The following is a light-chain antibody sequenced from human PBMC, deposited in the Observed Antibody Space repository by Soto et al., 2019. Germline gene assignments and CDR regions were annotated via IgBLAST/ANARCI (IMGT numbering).Light chain of an antibody. Sequence: IQFTQSPSSLSASVGDRVTITCRASQSISSYLNWYQQKPGKAPKLLIYAASSLQSGVPSRFSGSGSGTDFTLTISSLQPEDSASYYCQQYYNSVLTFGGGTKV. V-gene: IGKV1-39*01. J-gene: IGKJ4*01. CDR1: QSISSY. CDR2: AAS. CDR3: QQYYNSVLT.